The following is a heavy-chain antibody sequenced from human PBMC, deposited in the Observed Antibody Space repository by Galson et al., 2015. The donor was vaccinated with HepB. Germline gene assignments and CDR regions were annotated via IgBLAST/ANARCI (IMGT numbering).Heavy chain of an antibody. Sequence: TLSLTCTVSGVSISSVRHYWTWIRRHPGKGLEWIGYIYYSGNTYYTPSLKSRVTMSVDTSKSQFSLNLSSVTAADTAVYYCAREVVTGARFFDYWGQGILVTVSS. CDR1: GVSISSVRHY. CDR3: AREVVTGARFFDY. V-gene: IGHV4-31*03. CDR2: IYYSGNT. D-gene: IGHD4-23*01. J-gene: IGHJ4*02.